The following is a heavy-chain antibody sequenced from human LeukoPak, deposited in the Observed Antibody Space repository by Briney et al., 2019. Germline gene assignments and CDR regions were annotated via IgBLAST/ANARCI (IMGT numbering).Heavy chain of an antibody. CDR1: GGSISSSSYY. CDR3: ASRSSYYDILTGGYYFDY. D-gene: IGHD3-9*01. CDR2: IYYSGSN. V-gene: IGHV4-39*01. Sequence: SETLSLTCTVSGGSISSSSYYWGWLRQPPGKGLEWIGSIYYSGSNYYNPSLKRRVTISVNTSKNQFSLKKSSVTAADTAVYYCASRSSYYDILTGGYYFDYWGQGTLVTVSS. J-gene: IGHJ4*02.